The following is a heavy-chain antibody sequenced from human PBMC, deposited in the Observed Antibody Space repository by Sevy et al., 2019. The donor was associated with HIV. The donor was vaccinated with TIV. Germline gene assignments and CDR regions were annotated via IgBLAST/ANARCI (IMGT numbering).Heavy chain of an antibody. CDR3: ARDSTTRPRVLDY. D-gene: IGHD1-1*01. CDR2: IYFTGNT. Sequence: SETLSLTCSVSSGSISSYFWTWVRQSPGKGLEWIGNIYFTGNTDYCPSLKSRVTLSLDTSKSQFSLTLKSVTAADTAIYFCARDSTTRPRVLDYWGQGTLVTVSS. J-gene: IGHJ4*02. CDR1: SGSISSYF. V-gene: IGHV4-59*01.